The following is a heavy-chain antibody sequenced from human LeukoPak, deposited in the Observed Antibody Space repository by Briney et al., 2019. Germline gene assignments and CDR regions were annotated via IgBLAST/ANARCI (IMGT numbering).Heavy chain of an antibody. CDR1: GFTFSSYW. V-gene: IGHV3-7*01. Sequence: PGGSLRLSCAASGFTFSSYWMSWVRQAPGKGLEWVANIRQDGSEKYYVDSVKGRFTISRDNAKNSLYLQMNSLRAEDTAVYYCARARSIAARVSYYYYMDVWGKGTTVTVSS. J-gene: IGHJ6*03. D-gene: IGHD6-6*01. CDR3: ARARSIAARVSYYYYMDV. CDR2: IRQDGSEK.